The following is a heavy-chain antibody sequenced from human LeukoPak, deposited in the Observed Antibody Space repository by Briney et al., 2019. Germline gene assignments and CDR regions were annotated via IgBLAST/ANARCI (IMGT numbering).Heavy chain of an antibody. D-gene: IGHD1-26*01. Sequence: GASVKVSCKASGYTFTSYGISWVRQAPGQGLEWMGWINPNSGGTNYAQKFQGRVTMTRDTSISTAYMELSRLRSDDTAVYYCARRLTSGSFDYWGQGTLVTVSS. CDR3: ARRLTSGSFDY. CDR2: INPNSGGT. J-gene: IGHJ4*02. CDR1: GYTFTSYG. V-gene: IGHV1-2*02.